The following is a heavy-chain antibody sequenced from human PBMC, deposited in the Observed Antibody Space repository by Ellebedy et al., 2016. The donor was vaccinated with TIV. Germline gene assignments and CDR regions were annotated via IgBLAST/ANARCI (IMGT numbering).Heavy chain of an antibody. CDR1: GYVFTNYD. CDR2: MNPDNGNT. V-gene: IGHV1-8*01. Sequence: ASVKVSCXASGYVFTNYDIIWVRQAPGQGLEWMGWMNPDNGNTGYAQKFQGRIAMTRNTSISTAYMELSSLTSKDTGVYYCARGSGNLGPWGQGMLVTVSS. CDR3: ARGSGNLGP. J-gene: IGHJ4*02. D-gene: IGHD1-14*01.